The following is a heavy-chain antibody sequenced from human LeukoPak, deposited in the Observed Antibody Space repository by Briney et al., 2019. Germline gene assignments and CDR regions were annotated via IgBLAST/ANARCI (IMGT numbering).Heavy chain of an antibody. V-gene: IGHV4-39*07. D-gene: IGHD2-2*01. CDR3: ARGPPRASSNTYFDY. CDR2: IYYSGST. Sequence: SETLSLTCTVSGDSISSSSFYWGWIRQPPGKGLEWIATIYYSGSTYYNSSLKSRVTISVDTSKNQVSLKLSSVTAADTAVYYCARGPPRASSNTYFDYWGQGTLVTVSS. CDR1: GDSISSSSFY. J-gene: IGHJ4*02.